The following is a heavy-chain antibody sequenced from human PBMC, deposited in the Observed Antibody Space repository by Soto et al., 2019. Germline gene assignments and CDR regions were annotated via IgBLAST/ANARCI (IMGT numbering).Heavy chain of an antibody. Sequence: QVQLVESGGGVVQPGRSLRLSCAASGFTFSSYAMHWVRQAPGKGLEWVAVISYDGSNKYYADSVKGRFTISRDNSKNTLYLQMNRLRAEDTAVYYCAREDWAGEALTDILTGDDSYYYYYGMDVWGQGTTVTVSS. D-gene: IGHD3-9*01. J-gene: IGHJ6*02. CDR2: ISYDGSNK. CDR1: GFTFSSYA. V-gene: IGHV3-30-3*01. CDR3: AREDWAGEALTDILTGDDSYYYYYGMDV.